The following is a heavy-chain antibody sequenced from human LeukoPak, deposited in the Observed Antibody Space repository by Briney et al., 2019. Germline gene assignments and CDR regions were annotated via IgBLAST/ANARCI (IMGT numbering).Heavy chain of an antibody. J-gene: IGHJ3*02. CDR3: ARETGEIFGVVAYGAFDI. CDR1: GYTFTGYY. CDR2: INPNSGGT. V-gene: IGHV1-2*02. D-gene: IGHD3-3*01. Sequence: ASVKVSCKASGYTFTGYYMHWVRQAPGQGLEWMGWINPNSGGTNYAQKFQGRVTMTRDTSISTAYMELSRLRSDDTAVYYCARETGEIFGVVAYGAFDIWGQGTVVTVSS.